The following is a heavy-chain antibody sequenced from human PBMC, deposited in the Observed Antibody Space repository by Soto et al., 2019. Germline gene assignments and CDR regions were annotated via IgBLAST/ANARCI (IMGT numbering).Heavy chain of an antibody. Sequence: EVQLLESGGGLVQPGGSLRLSCAASGFTFSIYAMSFVRQTPGKGLEWVSGISGSGGNTYYAESVKGRFTISRDNSRNTVYLQMNSLRGDDTAVYYCVKDVYVGGWFLDAFDIWCQGTMVTVSS. CDR2: ISGSGGNT. CDR3: VKDVYVGGWFLDAFDI. D-gene: IGHD6-19*01. V-gene: IGHV3-23*01. J-gene: IGHJ3*02. CDR1: GFTFSIYA.